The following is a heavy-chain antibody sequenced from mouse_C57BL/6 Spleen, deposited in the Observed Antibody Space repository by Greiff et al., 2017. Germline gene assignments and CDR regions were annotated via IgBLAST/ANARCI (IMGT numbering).Heavy chain of an antibody. Sequence: VQLQQPGAELVKPGASVKMSCKASGYTFTSYWITWVKQRPGQGLEWIGDIYPGSGSTNYNEKFKSKATLTVDTSSSTAYMQLSSLTSEDSAVXYCAREQVYDYDVYYWGQGTTLTVSS. J-gene: IGHJ2*01. CDR2: IYPGSGST. V-gene: IGHV1-55*01. CDR1: GYTFTSYW. D-gene: IGHD2-4*01. CDR3: AREQVYDYDVYY.